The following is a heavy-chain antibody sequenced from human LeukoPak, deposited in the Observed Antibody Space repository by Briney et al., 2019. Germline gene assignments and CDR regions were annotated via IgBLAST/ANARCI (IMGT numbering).Heavy chain of an antibody. D-gene: IGHD5-24*01. V-gene: IGHV3-30*02. CDR2: IRYDGSDK. CDR3: ARSTRARYFDL. J-gene: IGHJ2*01. Sequence: GGSLRLSCAASGFTFSIYGMHWVRQAPGKGLEGVGYIRYDGSDKYYAESLKGRFTISRDNSKNTLYLQMNSLRAEDTAPYYCARSTRARYFDLWGRGTLVTVSS. CDR1: GFTFSIYG.